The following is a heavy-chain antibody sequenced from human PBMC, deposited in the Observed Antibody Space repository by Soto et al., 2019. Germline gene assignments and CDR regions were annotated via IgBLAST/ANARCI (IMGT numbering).Heavy chain of an antibody. V-gene: IGHV4-4*02. CDR3: ARDGGEWLQSGGGWLDP. Sequence: VQLHESGPGLVKASGTLSLTCAVSGDSISNFHWWTWLRQPPGRGLEWIGESFHSGSTTYNPALKSRVTKSADPSTNQFSLILNSVTAADTAVYYCARDGGEWLQSGGGWLDPWGPGILVIVSS. D-gene: IGHD3-10*01. CDR1: GDSISNFHW. CDR2: SFHSGST. J-gene: IGHJ5*02.